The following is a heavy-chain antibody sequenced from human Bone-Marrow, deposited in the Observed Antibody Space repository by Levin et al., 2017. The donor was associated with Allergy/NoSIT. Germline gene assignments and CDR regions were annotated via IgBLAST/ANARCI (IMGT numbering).Heavy chain of an antibody. CDR1: DGSISSFY. V-gene: IGHV4-59*01. CDR2: VFYSGNT. D-gene: IGHD6-19*01. Sequence: RTSETLSLTCTVSDGSISSFYWSWIRQPPGKGLEWIGFVFYSGNTDYNPSLKSRVTISLHTSKNQFSLKVTSVTAADTAVYYCARAVGTAVAGPYYFDYWGQGILVTVSS. CDR3: ARAVGTAVAGPYYFDY. J-gene: IGHJ4*02.